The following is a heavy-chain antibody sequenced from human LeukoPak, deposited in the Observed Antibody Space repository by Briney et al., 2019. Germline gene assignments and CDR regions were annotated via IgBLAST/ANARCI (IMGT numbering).Heavy chain of an antibody. CDR2: MNPNSGNT. D-gene: IGHD4-11*01. V-gene: IGHV1-8*03. CDR1: GYTFTNYD. CDR3: ARGPAYSHNGASYYYYMLV. J-gene: IGHJ6*03. Sequence: GASVKVSCKASGYTFTNYDINWVGQATGQGLEWMGWMNPNSGNTGYAEKFQGRVTITRDTSITTAYMELTSLRSEDSAVYYCARGPAYSHNGASYYYYMLVWGKGTTVTVSS.